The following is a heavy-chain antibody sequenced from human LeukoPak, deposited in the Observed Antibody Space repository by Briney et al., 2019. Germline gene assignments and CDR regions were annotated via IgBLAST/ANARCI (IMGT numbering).Heavy chain of an antibody. CDR2: IAVGSGNT. V-gene: IGHV1-58*02. CDR1: GFTFTSSS. CDR3: AAVFGSGYYYYFDY. J-gene: IGHJ4*02. D-gene: IGHD3-22*01. Sequence: ASVKLSCKASGFTFTSSSMQWVRQARGQRLEWIGWIAVGSGNTNYAQKFQGRVTITRDMSTSTAYMELSSLRSEDTAVYYCAAVFGSGYYYYFDYWGRGTLVTVYS.